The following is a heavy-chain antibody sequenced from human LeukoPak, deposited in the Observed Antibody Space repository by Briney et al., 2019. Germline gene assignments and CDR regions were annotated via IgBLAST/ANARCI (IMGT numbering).Heavy chain of an antibody. Sequence: SAKVSCKASGGTFSSYAISWVRQAPGQGLEWMGGIIPIFGTANYAQKFQGRVTITADESTSTAYMELSSLRSEDTAVYYCARGTTSGYYWFDYWGQGALVTVSS. D-gene: IGHD3-22*01. CDR1: GGTFSSYA. CDR3: ARGTTSGYYWFDY. V-gene: IGHV1-69*13. CDR2: IIPIFGTA. J-gene: IGHJ4*02.